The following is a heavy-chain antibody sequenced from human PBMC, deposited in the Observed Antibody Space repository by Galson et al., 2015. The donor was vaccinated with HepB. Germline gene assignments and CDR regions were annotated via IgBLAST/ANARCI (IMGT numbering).Heavy chain of an antibody. J-gene: IGHJ3*02. CDR3: ATSIRTYYYDSSRYPDAFDI. CDR1: GYTLSELS. D-gene: IGHD3-22*01. V-gene: IGHV1-24*01. Sequence: SCKVSGYTLSELSRHWVRQAPGKGLEWMGGFDPEDGETIYAQKFQGRVTMTEDTSSDTAYMELSSLRSEDTAVYYCATSIRTYYYDSSRYPDAFDIWGQGTMVTVSS. CDR2: FDPEDGET.